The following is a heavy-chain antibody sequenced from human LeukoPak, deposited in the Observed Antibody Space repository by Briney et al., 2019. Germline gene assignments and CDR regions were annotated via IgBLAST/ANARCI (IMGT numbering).Heavy chain of an antibody. CDR2: IYYSGST. V-gene: IGHV4-39*01. D-gene: IGHD3-22*01. Sequence: SETLSLTCTVSGGSISSSSYYWGWIRQPPGKGLEWIGSIYYSGSTYYNPSLKSRVTISVDTSKNQFSLKLSSVTAADTAVYYCGRCPRSSYYDPPPYYFDYWGQETLVTVSS. CDR3: GRCPRSSYYDPPPYYFDY. J-gene: IGHJ4*02. CDR1: GGSISSSSYY.